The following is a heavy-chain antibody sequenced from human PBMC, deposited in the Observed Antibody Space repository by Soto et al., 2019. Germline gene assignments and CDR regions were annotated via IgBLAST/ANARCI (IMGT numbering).Heavy chain of an antibody. CDR2: ISYDGSNK. D-gene: IGHD3-3*01. CDR3: ARDTIFGVVTVGNAFDI. CDR1: GFTFSSYA. J-gene: IGHJ3*02. Sequence: GGSLRLSCVASGFTFSSYAMHWVRQAPGKGLEWVAVISYDGSNKYYADSVKGRFTISRDNSKNTLYLQMNSLRAEDTAVYYCARDTIFGVVTVGNAFDIWGQGTMVTVSS. V-gene: IGHV3-30*04.